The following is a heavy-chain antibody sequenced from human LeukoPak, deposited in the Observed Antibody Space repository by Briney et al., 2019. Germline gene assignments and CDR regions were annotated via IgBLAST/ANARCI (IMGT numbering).Heavy chain of an antibody. V-gene: IGHV4-59*08. D-gene: IGHD3-22*01. J-gene: IGHJ1*01. Sequence: TPSETLSLTRTLSGRSISSYYWSWIRQPPGKGLEWIGYIYYSGSTYYYNPSLKSRVTMSVDTSKNQFSLKLSSVTAADTAVYYCARQYYYDGRGPFQHWGQGTLVTVSS. CDR1: GRSISSYY. CDR2: IYYSGSTY. CDR3: ARQYYYDGRGPFQH.